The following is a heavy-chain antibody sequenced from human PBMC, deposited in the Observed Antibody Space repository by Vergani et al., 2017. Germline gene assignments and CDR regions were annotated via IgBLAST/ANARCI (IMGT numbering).Heavy chain of an antibody. CDR1: GFTFDDYA. D-gene: IGHD2-2*01. J-gene: IGHJ3*02. CDR2: ISWNSGSI. V-gene: IGHV3-9*01. CDR3: ATLRAAIFADAFDI. Sequence: EVQLVESGGGLVQPGRSLRLSCAASGFTFDDYAMHWVRQAPGKGLEWVSGISWNSGSIGYADSVKGRFTISRDNAKNSLYLQMNSLRAEDTALYYCATLRAAIFADAFDIWGQGKMVTVSS.